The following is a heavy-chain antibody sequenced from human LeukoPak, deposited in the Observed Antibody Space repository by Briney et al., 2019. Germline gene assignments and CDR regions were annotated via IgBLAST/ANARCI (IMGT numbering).Heavy chain of an antibody. D-gene: IGHD3-10*01. Sequence: GGSLRLSCAASGFTFSIAWMSWVRQAPGKGLEWVGRIKSKTDGGTTDYAAPVKGRFTISRDDSKNTVYLQMSSLKTEDTAVYYCTTVPNRITMVRGVLGPSFDYWGQGTLVTVSS. CDR3: TTVPNRITMVRGVLGPSFDY. CDR2: IKSKTDGGTT. J-gene: IGHJ4*02. CDR1: GFTFSIAW. V-gene: IGHV3-15*01.